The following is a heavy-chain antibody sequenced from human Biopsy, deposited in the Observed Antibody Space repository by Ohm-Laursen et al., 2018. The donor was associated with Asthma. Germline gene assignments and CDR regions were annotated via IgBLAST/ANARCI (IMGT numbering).Heavy chain of an antibody. Sequence: PGTLSLTWTVSGGSITSSSYYWGWIRQPPGKGMEWIGIMYHSGSPYYHPSLKSRATVSVDTSKNQLSLKMSSVTAADTAVYFCVRHQYRSSWSAFDYWGQGALVTVSS. CDR3: VRHQYRSSWSAFDY. D-gene: IGHD6-19*01. CDR1: GGSITSSSYY. CDR2: MYHSGSP. V-gene: IGHV4-39*01. J-gene: IGHJ4*02.